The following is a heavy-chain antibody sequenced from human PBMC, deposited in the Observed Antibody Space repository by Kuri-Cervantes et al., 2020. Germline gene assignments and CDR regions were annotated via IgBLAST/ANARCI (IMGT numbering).Heavy chain of an antibody. J-gene: IGHJ4*02. CDR1: GFTFSSYW. CDR3: ARQGDSSAWAPKFGF. Sequence: GGSLRLSCAASGFTFSSYWMHWVRQAPGKGLEWVSAISGSGDSTYYADSVKGRFTVSRDNSKNTLYLQMNSLRAEDTAVYYCARQGDSSAWAPKFGFWGQGTLVTVSS. CDR2: ISGSGDST. V-gene: IGHV3-23*01. D-gene: IGHD6-19*01.